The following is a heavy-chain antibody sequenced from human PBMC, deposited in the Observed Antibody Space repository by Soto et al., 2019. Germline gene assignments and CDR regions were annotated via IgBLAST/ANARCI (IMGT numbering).Heavy chain of an antibody. J-gene: IGHJ4*02. CDR2: IYYSGST. CDR1: GGSISSGDYY. CDR3: ARGRIAAAGIGYYFDY. V-gene: IGHV4-30-4*01. Sequence: PSETLSLTCTVSGGSISSGDYYWSWIRQPPGKGLEWIGYIYYSGSTYYNPSLKSRVTISVDTSENQFSLKLSSVTAADTAVYYCARGRIAAAGIGYYFDYCGQGTLVTVSS. D-gene: IGHD6-13*01.